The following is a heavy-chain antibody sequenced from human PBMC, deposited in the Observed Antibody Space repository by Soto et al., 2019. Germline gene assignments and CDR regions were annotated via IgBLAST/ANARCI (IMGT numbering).Heavy chain of an antibody. CDR2: MYKTGST. J-gene: IGHJ6*02. Sequence: SETLSLTCTVSGGSISGYYWSWIRQPPGKGLEWIGYMYKTGSTVYSPSFKSRVTISVDTSKNQFSLKLNSVTAADTAVYYCARDLWGYCGTDCYPLDVWGQGTTVTVSS. CDR1: GGSISGYY. V-gene: IGHV4-59*01. D-gene: IGHD2-21*02. CDR3: ARDLWGYCGTDCYPLDV.